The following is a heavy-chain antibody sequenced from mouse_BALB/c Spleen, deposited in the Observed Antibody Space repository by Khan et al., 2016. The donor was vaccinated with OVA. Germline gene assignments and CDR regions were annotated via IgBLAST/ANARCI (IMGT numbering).Heavy chain of an antibody. D-gene: IGHD1-1*01. CDR1: GYTFTEYT. J-gene: IGHJ3*01. V-gene: IGHV1-18*01. CDR2: INPNNGDT. CDR3: ARWYFGSTWFVY. Sequence: VQLQQSGPELVKPGASVKISCKTSGYTFTEYTMHWVKQSHGKSLEWIGGINPNNGDTNYSQKFKGKATLTVDKSSSTAYMEFRSLTSEDSAVYYCARWYFGSTWFVYWGQGTLVTVAA.